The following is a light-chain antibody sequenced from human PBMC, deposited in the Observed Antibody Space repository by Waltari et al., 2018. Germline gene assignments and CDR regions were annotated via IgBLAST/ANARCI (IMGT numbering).Light chain of an antibody. V-gene: IGKV3-11*01. CDR2: DAS. CDR3: QQRSTWPPYT. Sequence: EIVLTQSPATLSLSPGERATLSCRASQSISSYLAWYQQKRGQAPRLLIYDASNRATGIPARFSGSGSGTDFTLTISNVESEDFAIYYCQQRSTWPPYTFGQGTKLEIK. J-gene: IGKJ2*01. CDR1: QSISSY.